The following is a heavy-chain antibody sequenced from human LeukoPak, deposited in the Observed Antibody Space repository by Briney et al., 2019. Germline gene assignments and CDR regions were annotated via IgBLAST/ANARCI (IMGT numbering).Heavy chain of an antibody. Sequence: GGSLRLSCAASGFSFSTFGMTWVRQAPGKGLECVSYISTSGSTIYYADSVKGRFTISRDNAKNSLYLQMNNLRAEDTAMYYCARDERSDYWGQGTLVTVSS. V-gene: IGHV3-48*04. J-gene: IGHJ4*02. CDR2: ISTSGSTI. CDR3: ARDERSDY. CDR1: GFSFSTFG.